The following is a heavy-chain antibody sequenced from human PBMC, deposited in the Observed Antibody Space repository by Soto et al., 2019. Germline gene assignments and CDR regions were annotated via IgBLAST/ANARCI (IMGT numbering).Heavy chain of an antibody. CDR1: GGSIDNYY. CDR2: IYSSGST. D-gene: IGHD4-17*01. CDR3: ARGGTGGRTTVTTYAV. V-gene: IGHV4-59*01. Sequence: QVQLQESGAGLVKPSGPLSLTCTVSGGSIDNYYWSWIRQPPGRGLEWIGFIYSSGSTNYYPSVKSRVTISADTSRNQVSLKLTSVTTADTAVYYCARGGTGGRTTVTTYAVWGQGTLVTVSS. J-gene: IGHJ4*02.